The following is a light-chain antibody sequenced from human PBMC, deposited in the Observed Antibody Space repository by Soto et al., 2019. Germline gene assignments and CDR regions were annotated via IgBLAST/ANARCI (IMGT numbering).Light chain of an antibody. CDR2: DVT. CDR3: CSYAGSYTHVV. J-gene: IGLJ2*01. V-gene: IGLV2-11*01. Sequence: QSALTQPASVSGSPGQSITISCTGTSSDVGGYNYVSWYQQHPGKAPKLMIYDVTKRPSGVPDRFSGSKSGNTASLTISGLQAEDEADYYCCSYAGSYTHVVFGEGTKLTVL. CDR1: SSDVGGYNY.